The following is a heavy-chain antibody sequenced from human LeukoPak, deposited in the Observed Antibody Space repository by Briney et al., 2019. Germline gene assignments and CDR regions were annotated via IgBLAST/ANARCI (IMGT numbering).Heavy chain of an antibody. CDR1: GFTFSSYA. V-gene: IGHV3-30*04. D-gene: IGHD2-15*01. CDR3: AAEYCGGGSCYTGHSGHDY. CDR2: VSYDGGHK. J-gene: IGHJ4*02. Sequence: GGSLRLSCAGSGFTFSSYAMHWVRQAPGEGLEWVSVVSYDGGHKFYAESVKGRFTISRDTSTNALYLQMNSLRPEDTALYYCAAEYCGGGSCYTGHSGHDYWGQGTLVTVSS.